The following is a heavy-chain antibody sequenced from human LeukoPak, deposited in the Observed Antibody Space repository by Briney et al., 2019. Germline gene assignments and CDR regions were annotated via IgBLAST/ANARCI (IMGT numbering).Heavy chain of an antibody. CDR3: ARDVGNFDY. Sequence: SCKVSGYTLTELSMHWVRQAPGKGLVWVSRINGDGISTGYADSVKGRFTVSRDNAKKTLYLQMNSLRAEDTAVYYCARDVGNFDYWGQGTLVTVSS. CDR1: GYTLTELS. CDR2: INGDGIST. V-gene: IGHV3-74*01. J-gene: IGHJ4*02.